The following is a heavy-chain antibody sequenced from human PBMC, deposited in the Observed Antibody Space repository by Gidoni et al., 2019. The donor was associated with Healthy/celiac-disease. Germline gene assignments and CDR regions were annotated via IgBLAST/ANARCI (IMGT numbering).Heavy chain of an antibody. CDR1: GFTFDDYA. V-gene: IGHV3-9*01. J-gene: IGHJ6*02. CDR3: AKMRIAAAGEYYYYYYGMDV. D-gene: IGHD6-13*01. CDR2: ISWNSGSI. Sequence: EVQLVESGGGLVQPGRSLRLSCAASGFTFDDYAMSWVRQAPGKGLEWVSGISWNSGSIGYADSVKGRFTISRDNAKNSLYLQMNSLRAEDTALYYCAKMRIAAAGEYYYYYYGMDVWGQGTTVTVSS.